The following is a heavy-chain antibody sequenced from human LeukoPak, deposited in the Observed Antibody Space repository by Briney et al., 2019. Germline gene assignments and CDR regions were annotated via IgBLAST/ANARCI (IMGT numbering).Heavy chain of an antibody. V-gene: IGHV3-21*01. Sequence: GGSLRLSCAASGFTFSSYSMNWVRQAPGKGLEWVSSISSSSSYIYYADSVKGGFTISRDNAKNSLYLQMNSLRAEDTAVYYCARDSLTGTTSLFDYWGQGTLVTVSS. CDR1: GFTFSSYS. J-gene: IGHJ4*02. CDR3: ARDSLTGTTSLFDY. D-gene: IGHD1-20*01. CDR2: ISSSSSYI.